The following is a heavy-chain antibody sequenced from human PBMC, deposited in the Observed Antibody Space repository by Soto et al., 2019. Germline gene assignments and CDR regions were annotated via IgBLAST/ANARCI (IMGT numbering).Heavy chain of an antibody. D-gene: IGHD4-17*01. Sequence: GESLKISCKGSGYYFPSYWIGWVRQMPGKDLEWMGIFYPGDSDTRYSPSFQGQVTISADRSISTAYLQWSSLKPSDTAMYYCARQGNGAEGFDYWGQGTLVTVSS. CDR2: FYPGDSDT. J-gene: IGHJ4*02. CDR1: GYYFPSYW. CDR3: ARQGNGAEGFDY. V-gene: IGHV5-51*01.